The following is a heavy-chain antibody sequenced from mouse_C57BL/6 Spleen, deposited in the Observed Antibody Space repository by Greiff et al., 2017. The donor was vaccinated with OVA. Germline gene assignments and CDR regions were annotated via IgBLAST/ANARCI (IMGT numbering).Heavy chain of an antibody. D-gene: IGHD2-12*01. CDR1: GYTFTSYW. J-gene: IGHJ1*03. CDR3: TRDNDDGDWYFYV. V-gene: IGHV1-5*01. CDR2: IYPGNSDT. Sequence: EVQLQEPGTVLARPGASVKMSCKTSGYTFTSYWMHWVKQRPGQGLEWIGAIYPGNSDTSYNQKFKGKATLTAVTSASNAYMELSSLTIKDSAVYSCTRDNDDGDWYFYVRGTGTTVTVSS.